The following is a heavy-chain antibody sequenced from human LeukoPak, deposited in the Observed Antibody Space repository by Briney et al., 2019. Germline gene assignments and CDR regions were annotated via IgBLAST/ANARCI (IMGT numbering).Heavy chain of an antibody. V-gene: IGHV3-9*01. J-gene: IGHJ4*02. Sequence: PGGSLRLSCAASGFTFDDYAMHWVRQAPGKGLEWVSGISWNSGSIGYADSVKGRFTISRDNAKNSLYLLMSSLRAEDTALYYCAKDFYDILTGSDYWGQGTLVTVSS. CDR1: GFTFDDYA. CDR2: ISWNSGSI. D-gene: IGHD3-9*01. CDR3: AKDFYDILTGSDY.